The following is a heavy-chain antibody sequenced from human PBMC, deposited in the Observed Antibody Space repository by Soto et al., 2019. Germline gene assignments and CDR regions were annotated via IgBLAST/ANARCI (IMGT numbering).Heavy chain of an antibody. J-gene: IGHJ5*02. Sequence: GGSLRLSCAASGFTFSSYDMHWVRQATGKGLEWVSAIGTAGDTYYPGSRKGRFTITRENAKNSLYLQMNSLRAGDTAVYYCARGPRTGWFDPWGQGTLVTVSS. CDR1: GFTFSSYD. CDR2: IGTAGDT. V-gene: IGHV3-13*01. CDR3: ARGPRTGWFDP.